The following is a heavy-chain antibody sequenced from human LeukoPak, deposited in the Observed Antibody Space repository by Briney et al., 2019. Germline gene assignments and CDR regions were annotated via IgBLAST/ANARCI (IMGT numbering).Heavy chain of an antibody. J-gene: IGHJ4*02. V-gene: IGHV3-74*01. Sequence: PGGSLRLSCAASGFNFSSYWMHWVRQAPGKGLVWVSRINTDGSSTSYADSVKGRFTISRDNAENTLYLQMNSLRVEDTAVYYCARSRESFIIGTTAFDYWGQGALVTVSS. CDR2: INTDGSST. D-gene: IGHD1-20*01. CDR1: GFNFSSYW. CDR3: ARSRESFIIGTTAFDY.